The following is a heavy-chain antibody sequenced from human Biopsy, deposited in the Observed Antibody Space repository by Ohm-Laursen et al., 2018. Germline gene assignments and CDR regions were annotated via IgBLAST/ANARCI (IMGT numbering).Heavy chain of an antibody. V-gene: IGHV3-23*01. Sequence: SLRLSCPASGFTFSSYGMSWVRQAPGKGLEWASVLSGSGGTTYYADSVKGRFTISRDNSKNTLYLQMNSLTAEDTAVYYCAKTFHGSSFLYDYWGQGTLVTVSS. J-gene: IGHJ4*02. CDR2: LSGSGGTT. CDR3: AKTFHGSSFLYDY. D-gene: IGHD2-15*01. CDR1: GFTFSSYG.